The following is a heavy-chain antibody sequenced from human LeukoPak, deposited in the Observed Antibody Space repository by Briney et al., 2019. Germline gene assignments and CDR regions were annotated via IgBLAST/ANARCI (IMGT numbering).Heavy chain of an antibody. CDR1: GGSFSGYY. CDR2: INHSGST. Sequence: SETLSLTCAVYGGSFSGYYWSWIRQPPGKGLEWIGVINHSGSTNYNPSLKSRVTISVDTSKNQFSLKLSSVTAADTAVYYCASAYYDSSGYPPKRSYNWFDPWGQGTLVTVSS. CDR3: ASAYYDSSGYPPKRSYNWFDP. J-gene: IGHJ5*02. D-gene: IGHD3-22*01. V-gene: IGHV4-34*01.